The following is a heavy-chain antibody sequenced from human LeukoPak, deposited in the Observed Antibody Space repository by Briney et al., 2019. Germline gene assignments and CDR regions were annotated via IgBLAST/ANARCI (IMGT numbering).Heavy chain of an antibody. CDR1: GGSFSGYY. Sequence: SETLSLTCAVYGGSFSGYYWTWIRQPPGKGLEWVGEINHSRNTNYSPSLKSRATISVDTSKNQFSLTLSSVTAADTAVYYCARRSSRYGSRSYRKYYFDYWGQGTLVIVSS. V-gene: IGHV4-34*01. J-gene: IGHJ4*02. D-gene: IGHD3-10*01. CDR2: INHSRNT. CDR3: ARRSSRYGSRSYRKYYFDY.